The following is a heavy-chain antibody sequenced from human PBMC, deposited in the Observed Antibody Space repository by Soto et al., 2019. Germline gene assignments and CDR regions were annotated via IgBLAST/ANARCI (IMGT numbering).Heavy chain of an antibody. CDR2: IKSDGRTT. J-gene: IGHJ6*02. V-gene: IGHV3-74*01. D-gene: IGHD3-10*01. CDR1: GFTFNAYW. CDR3: ATGAWQHLAPNLDSYGLDV. Sequence: GGSLRLSCSSCGFTFNAYWMHWVRHAPGKGLEWVSHIKSDGRTTTYAASVEGRFTISRDNVKNTLYLQMKSLRVDDTAKYYCATGAWQHLAPNLDSYGLDVSRLGSPVAVSS.